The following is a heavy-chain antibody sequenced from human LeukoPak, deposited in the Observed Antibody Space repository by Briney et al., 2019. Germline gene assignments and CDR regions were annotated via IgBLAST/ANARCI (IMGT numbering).Heavy chain of an antibody. CDR1: GFTFSDYY. CDR2: ISSSGSTI. J-gene: IGHJ6*02. V-gene: IGHV3-11*01. Sequence: GGSLRLSCAASGFTFSDYYMSWIRQAPGEGLEWVSYISSSGSTIYYADSVKGRFTISRDNAKNSLYLQMNSLRAEDTAVYYCARDTLDIVVVPAAAEIYYYYGMDVWGQGTTVTVSS. CDR3: ARDTLDIVVVPAAAEIYYYYGMDV. D-gene: IGHD2-2*01.